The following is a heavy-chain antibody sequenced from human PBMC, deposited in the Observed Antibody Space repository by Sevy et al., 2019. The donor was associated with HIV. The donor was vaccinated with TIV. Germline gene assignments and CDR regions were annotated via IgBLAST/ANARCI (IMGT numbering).Heavy chain of an antibody. V-gene: IGHV3-21*06. J-gene: IGHJ4*02. Sequence: GGFLRLSCAASGFTFSTYSMNWVRQAPGKGLERVSSISSRSSHIYYADSVKGRFTVSRDNAKNSVYLQMNSLRAEDTAMYYCTRARGRVAASGDYWGQGTLVTVSS. CDR2: ISSRSSHI. D-gene: IGHD6-13*01. CDR3: TRARGRVAASGDY. CDR1: GFTFSTYS.